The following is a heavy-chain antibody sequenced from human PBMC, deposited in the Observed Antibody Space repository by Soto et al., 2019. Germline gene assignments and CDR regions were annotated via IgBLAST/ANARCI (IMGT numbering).Heavy chain of an antibody. CDR1: GGSISSSSYY. J-gene: IGHJ6*02. CDR3: ASVGATIYYYYYYGMDV. Sequence: SETLSLTCTVSGGSISSSSYYWGWIRQPPGKGLEWFGSIYYSGSTYYNPSLKSRVTISVDTSKNQFSLKLSSVTAADTAVYYCASVGATIYYYYYYGMDVWGQGTTVTVSS. V-gene: IGHV4-39*01. D-gene: IGHD1-26*01. CDR2: IYYSGST.